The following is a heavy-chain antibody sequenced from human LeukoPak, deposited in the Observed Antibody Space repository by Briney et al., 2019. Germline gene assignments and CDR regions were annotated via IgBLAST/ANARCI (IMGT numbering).Heavy chain of an antibody. CDR1: GFTFSSYA. D-gene: IGHD6-13*01. CDR2: ISGSGGST. Sequence: GGSLRLSCAASGFTFSSYAMSWVRQAPGKGLEWVSAISGSGGSTYYADSVKGRFTISRDNSKNTLYLQMNSLRAEDTAVYYCAKGRYSSSWYNWFDPWGQGTLVTVSS. CDR3: AKGRYSSSWYNWFDP. J-gene: IGHJ5*02. V-gene: IGHV3-23*01.